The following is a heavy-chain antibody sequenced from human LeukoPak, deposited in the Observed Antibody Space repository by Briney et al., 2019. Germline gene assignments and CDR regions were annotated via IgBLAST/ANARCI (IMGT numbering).Heavy chain of an antibody. CDR1: GGSISSSSYY. CDR3: ARESITMVRGLDWFDP. J-gene: IGHJ5*02. V-gene: IGHV4-39*07. CDR2: IYYSGST. Sequence: SETLSLTRTVSGGSISSSSYYWGWIRQLPGKGLEWIGSIYYSGSTYYNPSLKSRVTISVDTSKNQFSLKLSSVTAADTAVYYCARESITMVRGLDWFDPWGQGTLVTVSS. D-gene: IGHD3-10*01.